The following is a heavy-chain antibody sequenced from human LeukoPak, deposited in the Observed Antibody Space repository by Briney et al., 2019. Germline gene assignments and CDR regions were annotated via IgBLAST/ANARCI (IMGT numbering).Heavy chain of an antibody. CDR1: GFTFSDYY. V-gene: IGHV3-11*01. CDR3: AKSAGRVYFYSYIDV. J-gene: IGHJ6*03. D-gene: IGHD1-26*01. Sequence: GGSLRLSCAASGFTFSDYYMSWIRQAPGKGLEWVSYISSSGSTIYYADSVKGRFTISRDNAKNSLYLQMNSLRAEDTAVYYCAKSAGRVYFYSYIDVWGTGTTVTVSS. CDR2: ISSSGSTI.